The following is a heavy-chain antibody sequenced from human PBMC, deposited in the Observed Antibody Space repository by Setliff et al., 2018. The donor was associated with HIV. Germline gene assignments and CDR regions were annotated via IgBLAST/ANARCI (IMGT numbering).Heavy chain of an antibody. CDR1: GGSISSHY. Sequence: SETLSLTCTVSGGSISSHYWSWIRQPPGKGLEWIAYIYYSGTTSYNPSLKSRVTISVDTSKNQFSLKLSSVTAADTALYYCARVSPPPDNYLYYYMDVWGKGTTVTVSS. CDR2: IYYSGTT. J-gene: IGHJ6*03. D-gene: IGHD3-9*01. V-gene: IGHV4-59*11. CDR3: ARVSPPPDNYLYYYMDV.